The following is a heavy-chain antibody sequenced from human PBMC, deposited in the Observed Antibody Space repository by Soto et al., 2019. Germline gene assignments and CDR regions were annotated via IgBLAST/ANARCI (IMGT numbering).Heavy chain of an antibody. CDR2: IYYSGST. D-gene: IGHD3-3*01. CDR3: ARTYYDFWSGYYNPFDY. CDR1: GCSISSYY. V-gene: IGHV4-59*01. J-gene: IGHJ4*02. Sequence: PSETLSLTCTVSGCSISSYYWSWIRQPPGKGLEWIGYIYYSGSTNYNPSLKSRVTISVDTSKNQFSLKLSSVTAADTAVYYCARTYYDFWSGYYNPFDYWGQGTLVTVSS.